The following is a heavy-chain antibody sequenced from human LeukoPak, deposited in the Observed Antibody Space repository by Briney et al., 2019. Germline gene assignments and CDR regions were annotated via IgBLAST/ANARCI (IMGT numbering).Heavy chain of an antibody. V-gene: IGHV3-33*01. CDR3: ARKPLSYSDYEVDY. Sequence: PGGSLRLSCAASGFTFRSYGMPWVRQAPGKGLEWVAVIWYDGSNKYYADSVKGRFTISRGNSKNTVYLQMNSLRAEDTAVYYCARKPLSYSDYEVDYWGQGTLVTVSS. D-gene: IGHD6-25*01. J-gene: IGHJ4*02. CDR2: IWYDGSNK. CDR1: GFTFRSYG.